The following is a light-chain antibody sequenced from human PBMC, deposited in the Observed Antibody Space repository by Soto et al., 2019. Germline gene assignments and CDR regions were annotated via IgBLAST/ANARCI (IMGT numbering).Light chain of an antibody. Sequence: QSALTQPRSVSGSPGQSVTISCTGTNSDVGGYNYVSWYQQHPGKAPKLMIYDVSKRPSGVPDRFSGSKSGNTASLTISGLQAEDEADYYCFSYAGSYTFEVFGAGTKLTVL. J-gene: IGLJ1*01. CDR1: NSDVGGYNY. CDR3: FSYAGSYTFEV. CDR2: DVS. V-gene: IGLV2-11*01.